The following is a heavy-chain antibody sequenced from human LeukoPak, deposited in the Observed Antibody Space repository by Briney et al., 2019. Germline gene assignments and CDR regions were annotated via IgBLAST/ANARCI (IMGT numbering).Heavy chain of an antibody. V-gene: IGHV1-2*02. CDR1: GYTFTGYY. CDR3: ARDLFLQHWFDP. D-gene: IGHD2-2*01. J-gene: IGHJ5*02. CDR2: INPNSGGT. Sequence: ASVKVSCKASGYTFTGYYMHWVRQAPGQGLEWMGWINPNSGGTNYAQKFQGRVTMTRDTSISTAYMELSRLRSDDTAVYYCARDLFLQHWFDPWGQGTLVTVSS.